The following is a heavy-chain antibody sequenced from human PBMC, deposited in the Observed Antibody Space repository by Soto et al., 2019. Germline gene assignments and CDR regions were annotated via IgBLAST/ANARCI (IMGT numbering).Heavy chain of an antibody. CDR2: ISAYNGNT. D-gene: IGHD3-3*01. V-gene: IGHV1-18*01. CDR1: GYTFTSYG. J-gene: IGHJ3*02. CDR3: ARDAYYDFWSGYYTGAGAFDI. Sequence: QVQLVQSGAEVKKPGASVKVSCKASGYTFTSYGISWVRQAPGQGLEWMGSISAYNGNTNYAQKLQGRVTMTTDTSTSTAYMELRSLRSDDTAVYYCARDAYYDFWSGYYTGAGAFDIWGQGTMVTVSS.